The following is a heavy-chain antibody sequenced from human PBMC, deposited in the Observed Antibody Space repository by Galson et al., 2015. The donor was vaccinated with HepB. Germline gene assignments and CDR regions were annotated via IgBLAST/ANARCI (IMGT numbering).Heavy chain of an antibody. Sequence: SLRLSYAASGFTFSTYWMHWVRQVPGKGLVWVSRISSDGSTTNYADSVKGRFTISRDNAKNTLYLQMNTLTAEDTAVYYCARDRAARQWYFDLWGRGTLLAVSS. CDR2: ISSDGSTT. V-gene: IGHV3-74*01. D-gene: IGHD6-6*01. J-gene: IGHJ2*01. CDR1: GFTFSTYW. CDR3: ARDRAARQWYFDL.